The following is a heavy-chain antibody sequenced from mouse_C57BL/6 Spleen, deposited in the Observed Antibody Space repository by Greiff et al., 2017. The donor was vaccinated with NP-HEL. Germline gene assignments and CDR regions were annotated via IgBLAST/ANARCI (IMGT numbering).Heavy chain of an antibody. D-gene: IGHD4-1*01. CDR3: ARTNWDKGNFDY. CDR2: IYPGSGNT. J-gene: IGHJ2*01. V-gene: IGHV1-76*01. Sequence: VQLQQSGAELVRPGASVKLSCKASGYTFTDYYINWVKQRPGQGLEWIARIYPGSGNTYYNEKFKGKATLTAEKSSSTAYMQLSSLTSEDSAVYFCARTNWDKGNFDYWGQGTTLTVSS. CDR1: GYTFTDYY.